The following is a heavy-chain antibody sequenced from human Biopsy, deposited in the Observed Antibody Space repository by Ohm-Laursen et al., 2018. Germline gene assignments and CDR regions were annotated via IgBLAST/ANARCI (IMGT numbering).Heavy chain of an antibody. V-gene: IGHV1-2*02. CDR2: INPNSGNA. Sequence: ASVKVSCKVSGHTFAGYYLHWVRQAPGHGLEWMGWINPNSGNANYAQSFQGRLTVTRDTSISTAYMELTSLTFDDTAIYYCARVPAYPSIDGYYGLDLWGQGTTVIVSS. D-gene: IGHD3-9*01. J-gene: IGHJ6*02. CDR3: ARVPAYPSIDGYYGLDL. CDR1: GHTFAGYY.